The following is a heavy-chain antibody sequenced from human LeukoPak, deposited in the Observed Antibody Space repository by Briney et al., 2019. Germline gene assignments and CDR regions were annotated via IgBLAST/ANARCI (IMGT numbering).Heavy chain of an antibody. D-gene: IGHD5-24*01. Sequence: GESLKISCKASGYSFTSYWIGWVRQMPGKGLEWMGIVYPDDSDTRYSPSFQGQVTISADKSINTAYLQWSSLEASGTAMYYCARHAVRDGYNRHNDYWGQGTLVTVSS. CDR1: GYSFTSYW. CDR3: ARHAVRDGYNRHNDY. V-gene: IGHV5-51*01. J-gene: IGHJ4*02. CDR2: VYPDDSDT.